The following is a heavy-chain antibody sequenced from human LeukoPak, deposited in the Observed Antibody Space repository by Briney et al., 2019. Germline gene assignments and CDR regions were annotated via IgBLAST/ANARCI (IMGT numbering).Heavy chain of an antibody. V-gene: IGHV3-23*01. CDR3: AKGGSYGTRTFDP. CDR1: GFSFSSYA. Sequence: GGSLRLSCAASGFSFSSYAMAWVRQAPGKGLEWVSSISGGGNTTYYADSLKGRFTVSRDNSKNSLYLQLTSLTAEGTAVYYCAKGGSYGTRTFDPWGQGTLVTVSS. CDR2: ISGGGNTT. D-gene: IGHD1-26*01. J-gene: IGHJ5*02.